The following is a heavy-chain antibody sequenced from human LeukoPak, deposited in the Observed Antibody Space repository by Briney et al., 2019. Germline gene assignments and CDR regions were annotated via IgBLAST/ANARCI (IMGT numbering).Heavy chain of an antibody. Sequence: GGSLRLSCAASGFIFSSYAMSWVRQAPGKGLEWVSAMSVSGGSTYYADSVKGRSTISRDNSKNKLYMQTNSHRAEDTAVYYCAKDPSIAARGRGIYFDYWGQGPLVTVSS. CDR2: MSVSGGST. CDR3: AKDPSIAARGRGIYFDY. CDR1: GFIFSSYA. D-gene: IGHD3-10*01. J-gene: IGHJ4*02. V-gene: IGHV3-23*01.